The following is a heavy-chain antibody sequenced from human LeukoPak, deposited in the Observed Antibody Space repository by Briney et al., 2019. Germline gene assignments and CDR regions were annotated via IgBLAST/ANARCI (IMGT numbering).Heavy chain of an antibody. V-gene: IGHV4-31*03. CDR3: ARAARQGFTMIVVPFFYFDL. Sequence: SQTLSLTCTVSGGSISSGASDWGWIRQHPKRGLEWVGYINHSGSTYYNPSLGSRVTMSVDMSKNQFSLKLSSVTAADSAVYYRARAARQGFTMIVVPFFYFDLWGRGTLVTVSS. CDR1: GGSISSGASD. J-gene: IGHJ2*01. CDR2: INHSGST. D-gene: IGHD3-22*01.